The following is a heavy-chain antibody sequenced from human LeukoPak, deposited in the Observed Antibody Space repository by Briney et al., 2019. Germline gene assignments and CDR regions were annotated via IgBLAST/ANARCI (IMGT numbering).Heavy chain of an antibody. V-gene: IGHV4-4*02. D-gene: IGHD3-3*01. J-gene: IGHJ4*01. CDR2: IFHSGST. CDR3: ASGGLVSRSLEN. Sequence: SGTLSLTCAVSGGPISSSTWWTWVRQPPGKGLEWIGEIFHSGSTNYNPSLKSRVTMSVDNSKSDFSLQLTSLTAADTAVYYCASGGLVSRSLENWGQGTLVTVSS. CDR1: GGPISSSTW.